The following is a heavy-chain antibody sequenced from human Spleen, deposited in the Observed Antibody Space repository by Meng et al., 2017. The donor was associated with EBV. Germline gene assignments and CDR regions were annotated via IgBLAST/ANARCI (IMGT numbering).Heavy chain of an antibody. CDR3: ARDRRTMGSDY. J-gene: IGHJ4*01. Sequence: EASGPGLGEHLAIMSITCSVSGGSITYSDYYWGWISQPPGKGLEWIGNVYYSGNTNYNPSLKSRVTLSTDTSKNQFSLKLSSLTAADTAVYYCARDRRTMGSDYWGHGILVTVSS. CDR1: GGSITYSDYY. CDR2: VYYSGNT. D-gene: IGHD4/OR15-4a*01. V-gene: IGHV4-39*07.